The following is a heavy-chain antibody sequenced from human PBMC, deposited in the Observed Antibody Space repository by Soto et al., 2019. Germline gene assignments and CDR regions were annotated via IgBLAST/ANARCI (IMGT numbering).Heavy chain of an antibody. J-gene: IGHJ4*02. V-gene: IGHV1-69*08. D-gene: IGHD1-26*01. Sequence: QVQLVQSGAEVKKPGSSVKVSCKASGGTFSSYTISWVRQAPGQGLEWMGRIIPILGIANYAQKFQGRVKITAAKSTSTAYMERSSLRSEDTAVYYCARDRGGATDYWGQGTLVTVSS. CDR2: IIPILGIA. CDR3: ARDRGGATDY. CDR1: GGTFSSYT.